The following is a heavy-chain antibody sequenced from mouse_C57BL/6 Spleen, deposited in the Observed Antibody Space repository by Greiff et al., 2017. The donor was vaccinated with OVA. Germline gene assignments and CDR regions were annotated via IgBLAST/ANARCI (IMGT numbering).Heavy chain of an antibody. D-gene: IGHD1-1*01. J-gene: IGHJ2*01. V-gene: IGHV1-55*01. CDR2: IYPGSGST. CDR3: ARDDTTVVADY. Sequence: QVQLKQPGAELVKPGASVKMSCKASGYTFTSYWITWVKQRPGQGLEWIGDIYPGSGSTNYNEKFKSKATLTVDTSSSTAYMQLSSLTSEDSAVYYCARDDTTVVADYWGQGTTLTVSS. CDR1: GYTFTSYW.